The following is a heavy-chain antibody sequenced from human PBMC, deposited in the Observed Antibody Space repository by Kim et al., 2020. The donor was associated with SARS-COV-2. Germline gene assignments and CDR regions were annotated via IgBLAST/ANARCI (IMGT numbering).Heavy chain of an antibody. CDR2: INAGNGNT. J-gene: IGHJ6*02. Sequence: ASVKVSCKASGYTFTSYAMHWVRQAPGQRLEWMGWINAGNGNTKYSQKFQGRVTITRDTSASTAYMELSSLRSEDTAVYYCAREPPIEASPFYYYYGMDVWGQGTTVTVSS. D-gene: IGHD5-12*01. V-gene: IGHV1-3*01. CDR3: AREPPIEASPFYYYYGMDV. CDR1: GYTFTSYA.